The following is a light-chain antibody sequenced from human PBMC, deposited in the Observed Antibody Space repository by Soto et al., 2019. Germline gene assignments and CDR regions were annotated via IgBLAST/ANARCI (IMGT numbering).Light chain of an antibody. CDR3: QQYYSYPFT. CDR1: QGISRY. V-gene: IGKV1-8*01. J-gene: IGKJ3*01. CDR2: AAS. Sequence: AIRMTQSPSSFSASTGDRVTITCRASQGISRYLAWYQQKPGKAPELLIYAASTLQSGVPSRFSGSGSGTDFTLTISCLQSEDFATYYCQQYYSYPFTFGPGTKVDIK.